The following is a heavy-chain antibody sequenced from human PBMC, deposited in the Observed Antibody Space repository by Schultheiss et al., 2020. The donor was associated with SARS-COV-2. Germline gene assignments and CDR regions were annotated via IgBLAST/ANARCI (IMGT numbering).Heavy chain of an antibody. CDR1: GFTFSSYA. D-gene: IGHD1-7*01. V-gene: IGHV3-23*01. Sequence: GGSLRLSCAASGFTFSSYAMSWVRQAPGKGLEWVSAISGSGGSTYYADSVKGRFTISRDNSKNSLYLQMNSLRAEDTAVYYCARRPWGITGTTRGMDVWGQGTTVTVSS. CDR3: ARRPWGITGTTRGMDV. CDR2: ISGSGGST. J-gene: IGHJ6*02.